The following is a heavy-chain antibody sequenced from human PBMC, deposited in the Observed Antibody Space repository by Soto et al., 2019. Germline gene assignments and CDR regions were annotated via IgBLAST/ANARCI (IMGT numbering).Heavy chain of an antibody. V-gene: IGHV3-33*01. D-gene: IGHD6-19*01. Sequence: QTGGSLRLSCAASGFTFSSYGMHWVRQAPGKGLEWVAVIWYDGSNKYYADSVKGRLTISRDNSKNTLYLQMNSLRAEDTAVYYCAREGQWPANYGMDVWGQGTTVTVSS. CDR1: GFTFSSYG. J-gene: IGHJ6*02. CDR3: AREGQWPANYGMDV. CDR2: IWYDGSNK.